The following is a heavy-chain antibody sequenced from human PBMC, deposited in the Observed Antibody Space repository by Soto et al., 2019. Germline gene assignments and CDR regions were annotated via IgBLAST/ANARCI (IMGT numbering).Heavy chain of an antibody. Sequence: GGSLRLSCVASGFIFSDYYMSWIRQTPGRGLEWASYISTNGRNIYYADSVKGRFTISRDNTKNSLYLQMNSLRAEDTAVYYCARLPPPSCSGGSCSPYWGQGTLVTVSS. CDR2: ISTNGRNI. CDR3: ARLPPPSCSGGSCSPY. J-gene: IGHJ4*02. CDR1: GFIFSDYY. D-gene: IGHD2-15*01. V-gene: IGHV3-11*01.